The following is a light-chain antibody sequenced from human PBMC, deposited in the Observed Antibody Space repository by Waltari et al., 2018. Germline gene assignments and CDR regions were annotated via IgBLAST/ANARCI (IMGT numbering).Light chain of an antibody. Sequence: DIQMTQSPSSLSASVGDRVTITCRASQGISNYLAWYQQKPGKVPKLLIYAASTLQSGVPSRVSGSGSGTDFTLTISSLQPEDVATYYCQKYNSALGFTFGPGTKVDIK. CDR2: AAS. J-gene: IGKJ3*01. V-gene: IGKV1-27*01. CDR3: QKYNSALGFT. CDR1: QGISNY.